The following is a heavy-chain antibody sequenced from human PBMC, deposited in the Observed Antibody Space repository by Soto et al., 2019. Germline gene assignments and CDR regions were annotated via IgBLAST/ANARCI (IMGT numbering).Heavy chain of an antibody. CDR3: ARDLGYYDSSGYFDY. D-gene: IGHD3-22*01. V-gene: IGHV3-11*01. J-gene: IGHJ4*02. CDR2: ISSSDNII. Sequence: QVQLVESGGGLVKPGGSLRLSCAASGFTFSDYYMSWIRQAPGKGLEWVSYISSSDNIIYYADSVKGRFTISRDNAKNSLYLQVSSLRAEDTAVYYCARDLGYYDSSGYFDYWGQGTLVTVSS. CDR1: GFTFSDYY.